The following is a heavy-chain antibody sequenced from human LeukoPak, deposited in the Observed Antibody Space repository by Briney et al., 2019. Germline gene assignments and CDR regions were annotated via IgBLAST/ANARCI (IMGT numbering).Heavy chain of an antibody. CDR1: GFTFSSYA. Sequence: GGSLRLSCAASGFTFSSYAMSWVRQAPGKGLEWVSAISGSGGSTYYADSVKGRFTISRDNSKNTLYLQMNSLRAEDTAVYYCALQHYYDSSGYLWFDYWGQGTLVTVSS. V-gene: IGHV3-23*01. D-gene: IGHD3-22*01. CDR3: ALQHYYDSSGYLWFDY. J-gene: IGHJ4*02. CDR2: ISGSGGST.